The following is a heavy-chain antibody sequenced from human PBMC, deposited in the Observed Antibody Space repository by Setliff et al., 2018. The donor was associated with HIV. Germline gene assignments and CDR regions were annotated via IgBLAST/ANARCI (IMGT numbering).Heavy chain of an antibody. CDR1: GGSISSYY. CDR2: IYTSGST. J-gene: IGHJ3*02. CDR3: AREHCSGGSCNGFDI. Sequence: TLSLTCTVSGGSISSYYWSWIRQPPGKGLEWIGYIYTSGSTNYNPSLKSRVTISLDTSRNQFSLKLGSVNAADTAMYYCAREHCSGGSCNGFDIWGQGTMVTVSS. V-gene: IGHV4-4*09. D-gene: IGHD2-15*01.